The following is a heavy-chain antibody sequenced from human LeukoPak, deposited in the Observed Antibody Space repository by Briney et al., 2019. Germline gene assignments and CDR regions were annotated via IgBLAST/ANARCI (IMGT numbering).Heavy chain of an antibody. J-gene: IGHJ4*02. CDR1: GFTFSDYW. D-gene: IGHD3-16*01. CDR2: INEYGTT. CDR3: ARVRGGN. V-gene: IGHV3-74*01. Sequence: GGSLRLSGAASGFTFSDYWMCWVRQAPGEGLLWISNINEYGTTTYADSVKGRFTVSRDNAKTILYLQMNSLRPDDTAVYYCARVRGGNWGQGTLVTVSS.